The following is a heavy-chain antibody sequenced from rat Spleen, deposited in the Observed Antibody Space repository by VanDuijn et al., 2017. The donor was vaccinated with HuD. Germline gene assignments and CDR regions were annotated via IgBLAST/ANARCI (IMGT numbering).Heavy chain of an antibody. CDR1: GFTFNNYW. Sequence: EVQLVESGGGLVQPGRSLKLSCVASGFTFNNYWMTWIRQAPEKGLEWIASITDTGGSTYYQDSVKGRFTISRNNAKSTLYLQMDSLRSEDTATYYCARAGPGGSLGYWGQGVMVTVSS. J-gene: IGHJ2*01. CDR2: ITDTGGST. CDR3: ARAGPGGSLGY. V-gene: IGHV5-31*01. D-gene: IGHD1-4*01.